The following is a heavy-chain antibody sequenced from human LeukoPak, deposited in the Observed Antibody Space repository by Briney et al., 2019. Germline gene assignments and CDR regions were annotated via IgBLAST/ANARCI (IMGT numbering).Heavy chain of an antibody. D-gene: IGHD6-6*01. V-gene: IGHV1-69*05. CDR2: IIPIFGTA. Sequence: SVKVSCKASGGTFSSYAISWVRQAPGQGLEWMGRIIPIFGTANYAQKFQGRVTITTDESTSTAYMELSSLRSEDTTVSYCARDGQEYSSSSFGFDPGGQRTLVTVSS. CDR1: GGTFSSYA. J-gene: IGHJ5*02. CDR3: ARDGQEYSSSSFGFDP.